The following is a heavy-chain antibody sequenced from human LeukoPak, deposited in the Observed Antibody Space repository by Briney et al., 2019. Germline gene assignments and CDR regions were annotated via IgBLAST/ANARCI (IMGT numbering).Heavy chain of an antibody. D-gene: IGHD6-19*01. V-gene: IGHV4-34*01. Sequence: SETLSLTCAVYGGSFSGYYWSWIRQPPGKGLEWIGETNHSGSTNYNPSLKSRVTISVDTSKNQFSLKLSSVTAADTAVYYCARLRWLADWGQGTLVTVSS. CDR3: ARLRWLAD. CDR1: GGSFSGYY. CDR2: TNHSGST. J-gene: IGHJ4*02.